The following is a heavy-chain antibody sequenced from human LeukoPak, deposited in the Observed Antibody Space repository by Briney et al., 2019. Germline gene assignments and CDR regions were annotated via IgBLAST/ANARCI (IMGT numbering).Heavy chain of an antibody. V-gene: IGHV3-11*06. Sequence: GGSLRLSCAASGFTFSDYYMSWIRQAPGKGLEWVSYISSSSSYTNYADSVKGRFTISRDNSKNTLYLQMNSLRAEDTAVYYCAKGLSSGWYLVLGYYGMDVWGQGTTVTVSS. D-gene: IGHD6-19*01. J-gene: IGHJ6*02. CDR2: ISSSSSYT. CDR1: GFTFSDYY. CDR3: AKGLSSGWYLVLGYYGMDV.